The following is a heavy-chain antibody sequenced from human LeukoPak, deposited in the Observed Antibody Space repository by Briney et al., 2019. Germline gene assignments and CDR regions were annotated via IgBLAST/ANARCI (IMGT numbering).Heavy chain of an antibody. V-gene: IGHV3-21*01. CDR1: GFTFSSYS. CDR3: ARDNYGDYIIDY. CDR2: ISSSSSYI. Sequence: PGGSLRLSCAASGFTFSSYSMNWVRQAPGKGLEWVSSISSSSSYIYYADSVKGRFTISRDNAKNSLYLQMNSLRAEDTAVYYCARDNYGDYIIDYWGQGTLATVSS. J-gene: IGHJ4*02. D-gene: IGHD4-17*01.